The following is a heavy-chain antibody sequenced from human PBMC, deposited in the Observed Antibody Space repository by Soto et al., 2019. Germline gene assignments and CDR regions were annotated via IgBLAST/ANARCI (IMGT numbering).Heavy chain of an antibody. CDR1: GFTFNTYG. J-gene: IGHJ4*01. CDR3: AKDSHWAIISPTHDY. D-gene: IGHD2-2*01. Sequence: GGSLKLSCTTSGFTFNTYGMHWVRQDTGKGLEWVAIIWYDGSNKYYADSVKGRFTISRDTSKNIMYLQMNSLRAEDTAIYYFAKDSHWAIISPTHDYWGHGTLVTVSS. CDR2: IWYDGSNK. V-gene: IGHV3-33*06.